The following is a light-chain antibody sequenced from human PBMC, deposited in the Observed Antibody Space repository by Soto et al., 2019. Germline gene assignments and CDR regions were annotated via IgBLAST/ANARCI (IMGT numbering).Light chain of an antibody. CDR2: GAS. J-gene: IGKJ1*01. Sequence: EIVMTQSPATLSVSPGERATLSCRASQSGSRNLAWYQQKPGQATRLLIYGASTRATGIPARFSGSGSGTECTLTLSSLQSEDFAVYDFQQYNNWPRTFGQGKKGEIK. CDR1: QSGSRN. CDR3: QQYNNWPRT. V-gene: IGKV3-15*01.